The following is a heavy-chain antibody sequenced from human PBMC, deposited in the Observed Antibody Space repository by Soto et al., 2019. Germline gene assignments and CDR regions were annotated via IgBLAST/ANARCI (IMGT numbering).Heavy chain of an antibody. J-gene: IGHJ3*02. CDR3: ARDQRPRRYCSGGSCYDAFDI. CDR2: ISAYNGNT. Sequence: ASVKVSCKASGYTFTSYGISWVRQAPGQGLEWMGWISAYNGNTNYAQKLQGRVTMTTDTSTSTAYMELRSLRSDDTAVYYCARDQRPRRYCSGGSCYDAFDIWGQGTMVTVSS. D-gene: IGHD2-15*01. V-gene: IGHV1-18*01. CDR1: GYTFTSYG.